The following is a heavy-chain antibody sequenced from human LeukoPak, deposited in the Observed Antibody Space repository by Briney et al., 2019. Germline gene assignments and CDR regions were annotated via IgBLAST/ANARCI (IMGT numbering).Heavy chain of an antibody. CDR3: ARVDRLIVATSDAFDI. V-gene: IGHV3-53*01. CDR2: IYSGGST. D-gene: IGHD5-12*01. J-gene: IGHJ3*02. CDR1: GFTVSSNY. Sequence: GGSLRLSCAASGFTVSSNYMSWVRQAPGKGLEWVSVIYSGGSTYYADSVKGRFTISRDNSKNTLYLQMNSLRAEDTAVYYCARVDRLIVATSDAFDIWGQGTMVTVSS.